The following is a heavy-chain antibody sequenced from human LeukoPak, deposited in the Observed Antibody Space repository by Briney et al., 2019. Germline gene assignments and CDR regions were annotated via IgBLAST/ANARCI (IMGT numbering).Heavy chain of an antibody. Sequence: GGSLRLSCAASGFTFSSYAMSWVRQAPGKGLEWVSGLNWNGGSTGYADSVKGRFTISRDNAKNSLYLQMNSLRPDDTALYYCARGWETTYCMDVWGKGTTVTVSS. CDR2: LNWNGGST. CDR1: GFTFSSYA. J-gene: IGHJ6*03. D-gene: IGHD1-26*01. V-gene: IGHV3-20*04. CDR3: ARGWETTYCMDV.